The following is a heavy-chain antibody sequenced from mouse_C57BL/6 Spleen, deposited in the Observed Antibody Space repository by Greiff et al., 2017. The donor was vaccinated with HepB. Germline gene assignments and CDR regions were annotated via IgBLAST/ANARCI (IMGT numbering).Heavy chain of an antibody. CDR2: IRLKSDNYAT. D-gene: IGHD2-1*01. CDR3: TINYRYAMDY. V-gene: IGHV6-3*01. CDR1: GFTFSNYW. Sequence: EVQLQESGGGLVQPGGSMKLSCVASGFTFSNYWMNWVRQSPEKGLEWVAQIRLKSDNYATHYAESVKGRFTISRDDSKSSVYLQMNNLRAEDTGIYYCTINYRYAMDYWGQGTSVTVSS. J-gene: IGHJ4*01.